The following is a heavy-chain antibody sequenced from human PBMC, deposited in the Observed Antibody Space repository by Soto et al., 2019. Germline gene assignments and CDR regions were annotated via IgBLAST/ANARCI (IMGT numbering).Heavy chain of an antibody. Sequence: EVQLVESGGGLVKPGGSLRLSCAASGFTFSSYSMNWVRQAPGKGLEWVSSISSSSSYIYYADSVKGRFTISRDNAKNSLYLQMNSLRAEDTAVYYCARDREYSGYDYGYSYYYYYMDVWGKGSTVTVSS. CDR1: GFTFSSYS. CDR2: ISSSSSYI. CDR3: ARDREYSGYDYGYSYYYYYMDV. D-gene: IGHD5-12*01. V-gene: IGHV3-21*01. J-gene: IGHJ6*03.